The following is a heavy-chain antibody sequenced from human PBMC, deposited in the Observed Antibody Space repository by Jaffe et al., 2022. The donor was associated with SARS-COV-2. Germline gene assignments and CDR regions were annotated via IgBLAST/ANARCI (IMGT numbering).Heavy chain of an antibody. CDR2: IYYSGST. D-gene: IGHD3-9*01. Sequence: QVQLQESGPGLVKPSQTLSLTCTVSGGSISSGGYYWSWIRQHPGKGLEWIGYIYYSGSTYYNPSLKSRVTISVDTSKNQFSLKLSSVTAADTAVYYCARGGYYDILTGYPLDYWGQGTLVTVSS. CDR1: GGSISSGGYY. V-gene: IGHV4-31*03. CDR3: ARGGYYDILTGYPLDY. J-gene: IGHJ4*02.